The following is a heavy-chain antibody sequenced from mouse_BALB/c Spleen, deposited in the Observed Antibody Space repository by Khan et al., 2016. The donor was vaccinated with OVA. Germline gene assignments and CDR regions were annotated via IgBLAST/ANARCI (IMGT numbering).Heavy chain of an antibody. D-gene: IGHD1-3*01. CDR3: ARLEDI. Sequence: QVQLKQSGPGLVAPSQSLSITCTVSGFSLTSYGVHWVRQPPGKGLEWLGVIWAGGSTNYNSALMSRLSISKDNSKSQVFLKMNSSQTDDTAMYYCARLEDIWGQGTTLTVSS. V-gene: IGHV2-9*02. J-gene: IGHJ2*01. CDR1: GFSLTSYG. CDR2: IWAGGST.